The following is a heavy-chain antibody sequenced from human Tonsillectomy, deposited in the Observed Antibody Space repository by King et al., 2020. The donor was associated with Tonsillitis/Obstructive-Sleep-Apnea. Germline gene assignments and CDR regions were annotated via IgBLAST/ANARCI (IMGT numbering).Heavy chain of an antibody. V-gene: IGHV4-59*01. CDR2: IYYSGGT. D-gene: IGHD2-8*01. CDR3: SREGAVMNAVDI. CDR1: GGSISSYY. Sequence: VQLQESGPGLVKPSETLSLTCTVSGGSISSYYWTWIRPPPGKGLEWIGYIYYSGGTKYNPSLKSRVTISVDTSKNQFSLKLSSVTAADTAEYYCSREGAVMNAVDIWGQGTMVTVSS. J-gene: IGHJ3*02.